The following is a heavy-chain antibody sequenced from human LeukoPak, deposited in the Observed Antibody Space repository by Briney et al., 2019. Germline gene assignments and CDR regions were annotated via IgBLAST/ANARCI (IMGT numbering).Heavy chain of an antibody. CDR1: GYSFTSYW. CDR3: ARGDQSGGWFDP. V-gene: IGHV1-8*02. Sequence: GESLKISCKGSGYSFTSYWIGWVRQATGQGLEWMGWMNPNSGNTGYAQKFQGRVTMTRNTSISTAYMELSSLRSEDTAVYYCARGDQSGGWFDPWGQGTLVTVSS. D-gene: IGHD2-15*01. J-gene: IGHJ5*02. CDR2: MNPNSGNT.